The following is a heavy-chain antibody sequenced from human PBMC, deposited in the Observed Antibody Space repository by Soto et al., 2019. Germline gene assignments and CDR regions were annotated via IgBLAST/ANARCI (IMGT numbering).Heavy chain of an antibody. V-gene: IGHV5-10-1*01. D-gene: IGHD6-13*01. CDR1: GYSFTSHW. J-gene: IGHJ6*02. Sequence: GEPLKISCKGSGYSFTSHWISRVRQMPGKGLDWMGRIDPSDSYTNYIPSFQGHVSISADKSISTAYLQWRSLKASDTAMYYCARTLAAAGSRGYYYYGMDVWGQGTTVTVSS. CDR3: ARTLAAAGSRGYYYYGMDV. CDR2: IDPSDSYT.